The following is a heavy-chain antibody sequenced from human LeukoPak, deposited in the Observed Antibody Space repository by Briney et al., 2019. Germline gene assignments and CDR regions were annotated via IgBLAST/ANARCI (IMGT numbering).Heavy chain of an antibody. CDR3: ATSVEPNRSYGY. Sequence: ASVKVSCKASGYTFTSYGISWVRQAPGQGLEWMGWISAYNGNTNYAQKLQGRVTMTTDTSTSTAYMELSSLRSEDTAVYYCATSVEPNRSYGYWGQGTLVTVSS. CDR1: GYTFTSYG. D-gene: IGHD3-16*01. V-gene: IGHV1-18*01. CDR2: ISAYNGNT. J-gene: IGHJ4*02.